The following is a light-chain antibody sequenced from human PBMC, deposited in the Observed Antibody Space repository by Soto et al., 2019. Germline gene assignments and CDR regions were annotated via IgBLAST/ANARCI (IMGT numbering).Light chain of an antibody. J-gene: IGKJ1*01. CDR2: GAS. V-gene: IGKV3-11*01. CDR3: QQRSNWT. CDR1: QSVSSN. Sequence: EIVLTQSPATLSLSPGERATLSCRASQSVSSNLAWYQQKPGQAPRLLIYGASNRATGIPARFSGSGSGTDFTLTISSQEPEDFAVYYCQQRSNWTFGQGTKVEIK.